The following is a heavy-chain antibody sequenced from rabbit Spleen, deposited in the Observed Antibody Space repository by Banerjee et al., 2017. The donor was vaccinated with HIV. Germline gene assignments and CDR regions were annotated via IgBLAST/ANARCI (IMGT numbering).Heavy chain of an antibody. CDR1: GFSFSSSYD. CDR3: ARNLWGGSSL. V-gene: IGHV1S40*01. D-gene: IGHD3-1*01. J-gene: IGHJ3*01. Sequence: QQLEESGGGLVQPGASLTLTCTASGFSFSSSYDMCWVRQAPGKGLEWIACINIVTGKSVYANWAKGRFTISKTSSTTVTLQMTSLTAADTATYFCARNLWGGSSLWGQGTLVTVS. CDR2: INIVTGKS.